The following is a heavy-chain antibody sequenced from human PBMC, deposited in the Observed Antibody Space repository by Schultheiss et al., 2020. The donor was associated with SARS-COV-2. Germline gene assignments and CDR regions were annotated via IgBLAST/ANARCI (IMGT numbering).Heavy chain of an antibody. D-gene: IGHD3-3*01. CDR2: ISGSGGST. CDR3: ARDTPLITIFGVAPGVDAFDI. CDR1: GFTFSSYG. V-gene: IGHV3-23*01. Sequence: GGSLRLSCAASGFTFSSYGMHWVRQAPGKGLEWVSAISGSGGSTYYADSVKGRFTISRDNSKNTLYLQMNSLRAEDTAVYYCARDTPLITIFGVAPGVDAFDIWGQGTMVTVSS. J-gene: IGHJ3*02.